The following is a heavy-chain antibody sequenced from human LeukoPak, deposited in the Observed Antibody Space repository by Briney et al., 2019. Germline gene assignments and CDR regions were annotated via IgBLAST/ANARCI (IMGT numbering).Heavy chain of an antibody. CDR2: ITNSGGSI. V-gene: IGHV3-48*03. J-gene: IGHJ3*02. CDR3: ARSFDI. CDR1: GFTFSSYE. Sequence: PGGSLRLSCAASGFTFSSYEMNWVRQAPGKELEWVSHITNSGGSIYYADSVRGRFTISRDNAKNSLYLQMNSLKAEDTAVYYCARSFDIWGQGTMVTVSS.